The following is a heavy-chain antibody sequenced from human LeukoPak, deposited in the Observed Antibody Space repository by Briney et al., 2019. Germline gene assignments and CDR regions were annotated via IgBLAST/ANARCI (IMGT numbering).Heavy chain of an antibody. D-gene: IGHD2-2*01. V-gene: IGHV3-23*01. J-gene: IGHJ5*02. CDR3: AKGRRVVVVPAARSSTWWFDP. CDR2: ISGSGGST. Sequence: GGSLRLSCAASGFTFSSYAMSWVRQAPGKGLEWVSAISGSGGSTYYADSVKGRFTISRDNSKNTLYLQMNSLRAEDTAVYYCAKGRRVVVVPAARSSTWWFDPWGQGTLVTVSS. CDR1: GFTFSSYA.